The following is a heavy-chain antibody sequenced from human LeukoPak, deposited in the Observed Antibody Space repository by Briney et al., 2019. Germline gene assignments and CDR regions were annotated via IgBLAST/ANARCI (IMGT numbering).Heavy chain of an antibody. Sequence: ASVKVSCKASGYTFTSYDINWVRQATGQGLEWMGWMNPNSGNTGYAQKFQGRVTMTGNTSISTAYMELSGLRSEDTAVYYCARTPQALFCGGDCYPDYWGQGTLVTVSS. J-gene: IGHJ4*02. V-gene: IGHV1-8*01. CDR3: ARTPQALFCGGDCYPDY. CDR2: MNPNSGNT. D-gene: IGHD2-21*02. CDR1: GYTFTSYD.